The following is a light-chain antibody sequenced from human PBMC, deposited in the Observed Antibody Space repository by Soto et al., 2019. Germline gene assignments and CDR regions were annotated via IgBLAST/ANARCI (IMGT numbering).Light chain of an antibody. V-gene: IGLV1-44*01. Sequence: QSVLTQPPSASGTPGQRVTISCSGSSSNIGSNIVNWYQQLPGTAPKLLIYSNNQRPSGVPDRFSGSKSGTSASLAISGLQSEDEADYYCAAWDDNLNAYVFGSGTKLTVL. CDR1: SSNIGSNI. CDR3: AAWDDNLNAYV. J-gene: IGLJ1*01. CDR2: SNN.